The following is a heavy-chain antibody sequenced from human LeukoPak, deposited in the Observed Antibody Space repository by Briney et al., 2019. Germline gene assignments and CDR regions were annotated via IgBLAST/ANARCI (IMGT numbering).Heavy chain of an antibody. CDR1: GVSISSYY. CDR2: IYYSGST. V-gene: IGHV4-59*01. Sequence: SETLSLTCTVSGVSISSYYWSWIRQPPGKGLEWIGYIYYSGSTNYNPSLKSRVTISVDTSKNQFSLKLSSVTAADTAVYYCARQYSYGGILDYWGQGTLVTVSS. CDR3: ARQYSYGGILDY. D-gene: IGHD5-18*01. J-gene: IGHJ4*02.